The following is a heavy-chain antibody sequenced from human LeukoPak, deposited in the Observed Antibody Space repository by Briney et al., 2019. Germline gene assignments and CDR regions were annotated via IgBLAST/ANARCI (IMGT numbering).Heavy chain of an antibody. D-gene: IGHD4-4*01. CDR3: AREGQWTTGFDY. Sequence: GGSLRLSCAASGFTFSDYYMSWIRQAPGKGLEWVSVIYSGGSTYYADSVKGRFTISRDNSKNTLYLQMNSLRAEDTAVYYCAREGQWTTGFDYWGQGTLVTVSS. CDR2: IYSGGST. CDR1: GFTFSDYY. V-gene: IGHV3-66*01. J-gene: IGHJ4*02.